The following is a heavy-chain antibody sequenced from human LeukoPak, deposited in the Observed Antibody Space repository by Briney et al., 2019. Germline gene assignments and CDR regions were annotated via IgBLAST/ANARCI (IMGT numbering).Heavy chain of an antibody. CDR1: GGSISSYY. D-gene: IGHD3-3*01. CDR3: ARNAIFGVVSFYYYGMDV. V-gene: IGHV4-59*08. Sequence: SETLSLTCTVSGGSISSYYWSWIRQSRGKGLEWIGYIYYSGRTNYNPSVKSRVTISVDTSKNQLSLKVSSVTAADTAVYYCARNAIFGVVSFYYYGMDVWGQGTTVTVSS. J-gene: IGHJ6*02. CDR2: IYYSGRT.